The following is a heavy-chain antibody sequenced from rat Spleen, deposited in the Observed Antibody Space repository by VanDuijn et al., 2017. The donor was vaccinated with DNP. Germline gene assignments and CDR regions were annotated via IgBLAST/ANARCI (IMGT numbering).Heavy chain of an antibody. Sequence: EVQLVESGGGLVQPGRSMKLSCAASGFTFSSFPMAWVRQAPTKGLEGVATISTSGGSTYYRDSVKGRFTISRDNAKSTLYLQMNSLRSEDTATYYCTRDLATVVPYWGQGVMVTVSS. CDR3: TRDLATVVPY. V-gene: IGHV5-46*01. J-gene: IGHJ2*01. CDR1: GFTFSSFP. CDR2: ISTSGGST. D-gene: IGHD1-1*01.